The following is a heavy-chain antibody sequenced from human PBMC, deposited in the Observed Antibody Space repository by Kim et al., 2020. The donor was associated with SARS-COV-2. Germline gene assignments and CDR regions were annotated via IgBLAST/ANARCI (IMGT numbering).Heavy chain of an antibody. Sequence: SQTLSLTCAVSGDSVSSSSATWNWIRKSPSRGLEWLGRTYYKSKWYNEYAVSVKSRLAINADTSQNHFSLQLNSVTPEDTAVYYCARGVAVSFDYWGQGTLVTVSS. CDR2: TYYKSKWYN. CDR1: GDSVSSSSAT. CDR3: ARGVAVSFDY. D-gene: IGHD6-19*01. V-gene: IGHV6-1*01. J-gene: IGHJ4*02.